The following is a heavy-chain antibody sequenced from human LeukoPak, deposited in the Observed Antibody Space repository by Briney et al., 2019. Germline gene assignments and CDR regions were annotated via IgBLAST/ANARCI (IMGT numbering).Heavy chain of an antibody. V-gene: IGHV3-7*01. CDR1: GFTLSIYW. CDR3: ARDRTAYCSGGSCYYSGMDV. Sequence: GGSLGLSCAASGFTLSIYWMRGVREARGKGLEGVANIKQDGSEKYYVDSVKGRFTISRDNAKNSMYMQMNSLSAEDTAVYYCARDRTAYCSGGSCYYSGMDVWGQGTTVTVSS. CDR2: IKQDGSEK. J-gene: IGHJ6*02. D-gene: IGHD2-15*01.